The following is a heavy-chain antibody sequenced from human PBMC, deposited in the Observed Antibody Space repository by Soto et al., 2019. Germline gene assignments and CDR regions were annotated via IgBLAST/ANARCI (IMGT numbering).Heavy chain of an antibody. CDR1: GGSFSGYY. CDR3: AREAAYDAFGI. V-gene: IGHV4-34*01. J-gene: IGHJ3*02. CDR2: INHSGST. Sequence: QVQLQQWGAGLLKPSETLSLTCAVYGGSFSGYYWSWIRQPPGKGLEWIGEINHSGSTNYNPSLKSRVTISVDTSKNQFSLKLSSVTAAVTAVYCCAREAAYDAFGIWGQGTMVTVSS. D-gene: IGHD6-25*01.